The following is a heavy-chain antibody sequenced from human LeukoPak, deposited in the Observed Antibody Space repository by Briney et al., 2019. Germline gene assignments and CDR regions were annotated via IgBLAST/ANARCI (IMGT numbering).Heavy chain of an antibody. V-gene: IGHV1-69*01. CDR1: GGTFTSYA. D-gene: IGHD3-10*01. Sequence: GSSVKVSCKASGGTFTSYAISWVRQAPGQGLEWMEVIIPIFGTANYAQKFQGRVTITADESTSTAYMELSSLRSEDTAVYYCARDARYYYGSGSYGRNWFDPWGQGTLVTVSS. J-gene: IGHJ5*02. CDR2: IIPIFGTA. CDR3: ARDARYYYGSGSYGRNWFDP.